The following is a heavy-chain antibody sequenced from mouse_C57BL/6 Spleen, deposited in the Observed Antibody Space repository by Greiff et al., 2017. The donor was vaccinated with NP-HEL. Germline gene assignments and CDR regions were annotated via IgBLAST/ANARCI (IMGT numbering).Heavy chain of an antibody. CDR2: IYPGDGDT. Sequence: VKLQESGPELVKPGASVKISCKASGYAFSSSWMNWVKQRPGKGLEWIGRIYPGDGDTNYNGKFKGKATLTADKSSSTAYMQLSSLTSEDSAVYCCARNWDRDLDYWGQGTTRTVSS. V-gene: IGHV1-82*01. CDR1: GYAFSSSW. J-gene: IGHJ2*01. D-gene: IGHD4-1*01. CDR3: ARNWDRDLDY.